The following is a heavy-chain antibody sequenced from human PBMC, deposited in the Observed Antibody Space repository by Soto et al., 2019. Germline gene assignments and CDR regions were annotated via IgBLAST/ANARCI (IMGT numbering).Heavy chain of an antibody. CDR2: IYVTGAV. V-gene: IGHV4-31*02. D-gene: IGHD2-21*01. CDR3: ARLRIATNNYKWFDP. Sequence: TMSLTWSVSGGALNSGNCYWSWIRQVPGKGLEWIGHIYVTGAVDYNPSLRDRITISQDTSERQFSLNLRLVTAAATAVYYWARLRIATNNYKWFDPWGQGTLVTVSS. J-gene: IGHJ5*02. CDR1: GGALNSGNCY.